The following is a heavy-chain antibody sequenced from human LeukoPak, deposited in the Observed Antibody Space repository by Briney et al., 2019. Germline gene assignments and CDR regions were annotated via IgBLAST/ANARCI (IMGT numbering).Heavy chain of an antibody. CDR3: ARGRVYYYDSSGFSDFDY. CDR1: GYTFTGYY. Sequence: ASVKVSCKASGYTFTGYYMHWVRQAPGQGLEWMGWINPNSGGTNYAQKFQGRVTMTRDTSISTAYMELSRLRSDDTAVYYCARGRVYYYDSSGFSDFDYWGQGTLVTVSS. J-gene: IGHJ4*02. D-gene: IGHD3-22*01. V-gene: IGHV1-2*02. CDR2: INPNSGGT.